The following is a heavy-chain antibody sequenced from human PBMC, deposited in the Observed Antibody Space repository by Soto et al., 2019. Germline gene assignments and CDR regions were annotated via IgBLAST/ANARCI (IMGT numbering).Heavy chain of an antibody. CDR3: AKDRSRRITMIVVVIFDY. J-gene: IGHJ4*02. Sequence: GGSPRLSCAASGFTFSSYAMSWVRQAPGKGLEWVSAISGSGGSTYYADSVKGRFTISRDNSKNTLYLQMNSLRAEDTAVYYCAKDRSRRITMIVVVIFDYWGQGTLVTVSS. CDR2: ISGSGGST. CDR1: GFTFSSYA. V-gene: IGHV3-23*01. D-gene: IGHD3-22*01.